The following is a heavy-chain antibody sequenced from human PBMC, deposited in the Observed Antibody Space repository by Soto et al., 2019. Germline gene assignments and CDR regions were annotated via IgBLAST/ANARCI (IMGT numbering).Heavy chain of an antibody. Sequence: QVQLVQSGAEVKKPGSSVKVSCKASGGTFSSYAISWVRQTPGQGLEWMGGIIPIFGTANYAQQFQGRVTITADESTSTAYMELSCLRSEDTAVYYCARDGVCGGDCSGALDIWGQGTMVTVSS. V-gene: IGHV1-69*01. CDR1: GGTFSSYA. CDR2: IIPIFGTA. J-gene: IGHJ3*02. CDR3: ARDGVCGGDCSGALDI. D-gene: IGHD2-21*02.